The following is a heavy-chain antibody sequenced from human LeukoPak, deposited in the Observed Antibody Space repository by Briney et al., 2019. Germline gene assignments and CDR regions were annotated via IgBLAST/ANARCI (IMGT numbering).Heavy chain of an antibody. D-gene: IGHD3-22*01. J-gene: IGHJ3*02. V-gene: IGHV5-51*01. CDR2: IYHGDSDT. CDR3: ASRYYYDSSGYYADAFDI. Sequence: GESLKISCKGSGYSFTSYWIGWVRQMPGKGLEWMGIIYHGDSDTRYSPSFQGQVTISADKSISTAYLQWSSLTASDTAMYYCASRYYYDSSGYYADAFDIWGQGTMVTVSS. CDR1: GYSFTSYW.